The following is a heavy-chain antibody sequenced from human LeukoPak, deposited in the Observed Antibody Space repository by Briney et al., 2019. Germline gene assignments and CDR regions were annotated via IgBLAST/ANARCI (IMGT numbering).Heavy chain of an antibody. CDR3: TRDRSPLADY. CDR1: GYTFTSYY. Sequence: ASVKVSCKASGYTFTSYYRHWLRQAPGQGLEWMGLINPSGGSTSYAQNFQGSVIMTSATSTSTVYMELSSLRSEDTAVYYCTRDRSPLADYWGQGTLVTVSS. D-gene: IGHD3-3*02. V-gene: IGHV1-46*01. CDR2: INPSGGST. J-gene: IGHJ4*02.